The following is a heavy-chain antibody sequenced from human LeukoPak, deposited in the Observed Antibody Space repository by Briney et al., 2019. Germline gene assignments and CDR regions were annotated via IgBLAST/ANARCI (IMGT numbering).Heavy chain of an antibody. J-gene: IGHJ6*02. CDR2: IYYSGST. D-gene: IGHD6-13*01. Sequence: SETLSLTCTVSGGSISSYYWSWIRQPPGKGLEWIGYIYYSGSTNYNPSLKSRVTISVDTSKNQFSLKLSSVTAADTAVYYCARLEAAYSSSWYGMDVWGQGTLVTVSS. CDR1: GGSISSYY. CDR3: ARLEAAYSSSWYGMDV. V-gene: IGHV4-59*08.